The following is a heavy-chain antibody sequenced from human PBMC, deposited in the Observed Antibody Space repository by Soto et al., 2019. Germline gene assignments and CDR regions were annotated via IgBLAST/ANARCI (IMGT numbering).Heavy chain of an antibody. V-gene: IGHV3-33*01. CDR2: IWYDGSKK. CDR1: GFTFSSYG. CDR3: ARALIVATDNYYYGMDV. Sequence: QVQLVESGGGVVQPGRSLRLSCAASGFTFSSYGMHWVRQAPGKGLERVAVIWYDGSKKYYADSVKGRFTISRDNSKNTLYLQMNSLRAEDTAVYYCARALIVATDNYYYGMDVWGQGTTVTVSS. J-gene: IGHJ6*02. D-gene: IGHD5-12*01.